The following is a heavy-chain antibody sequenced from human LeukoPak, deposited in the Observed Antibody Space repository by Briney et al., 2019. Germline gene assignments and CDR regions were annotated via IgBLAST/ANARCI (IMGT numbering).Heavy chain of an antibody. CDR3: ARDGIALYFDY. J-gene: IGHJ4*02. V-gene: IGHV3-33*01. D-gene: IGHD6-13*01. Sequence: TGGSLRLSCAASGFTFSSYGIHWVRQAPGKGLEWVAVIWYDGSNKYYADSVKGRFTISRDNSKNTLYLQMNSLRAEDTAVYYCARDGIALYFDYWGQGTLVTVSS. CDR2: IWYDGSNK. CDR1: GFTFSSYG.